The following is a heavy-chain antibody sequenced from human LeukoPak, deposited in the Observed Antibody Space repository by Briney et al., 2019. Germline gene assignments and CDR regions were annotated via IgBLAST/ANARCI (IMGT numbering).Heavy chain of an antibody. CDR3: TTAAGYNYGQY. CDR2: LYIGGNT. D-gene: IGHD5-18*01. CDR1: GLSVSSNY. J-gene: IGHJ4*02. V-gene: IGHV3-53*01. Sequence: GGSLRLSCAASGLSVSSNYMNWVRQAPGKGLEWVSALYIGGNTYYADSVRGRFTISRDNSKNTLYLQMNSLRAVDTAIYYCTTAAGYNYGQYWGQGTLVTVSS.